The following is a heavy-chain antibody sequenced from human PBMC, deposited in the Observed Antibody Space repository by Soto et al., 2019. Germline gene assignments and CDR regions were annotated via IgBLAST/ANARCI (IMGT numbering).Heavy chain of an antibody. CDR2: INHSGST. CDR1: GGSFSGYY. J-gene: IGHJ4*02. D-gene: IGHD3-10*01. CDR3: VRGRITMVRGVIIRRAYYFDY. Sequence: SETLSLTCAVYGGSFSGYYWSWIRQPPGKGLEWIGEINHSGSTNYNPSLKSRVTISVDTSKNQFSLKLSSVTAADTAVYYCVRGRITMVRGVIIRRAYYFDYWGQGTLVTVSS. V-gene: IGHV4-34*01.